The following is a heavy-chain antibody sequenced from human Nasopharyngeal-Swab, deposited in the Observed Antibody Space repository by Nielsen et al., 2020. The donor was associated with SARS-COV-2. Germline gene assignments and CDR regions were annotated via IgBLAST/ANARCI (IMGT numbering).Heavy chain of an antibody. CDR3: TRDTPAMFAY. V-gene: IGHV3-21*01. Sequence: VRQAPGKGLEWVSAISSTGDYIYHAASVKGRFTISRDNAKNSVYLQMDSLRAEDTAVYFCTRDTPAMFAYWGQRTLVTVSS. CDR2: ISSTGDYI. J-gene: IGHJ4*02.